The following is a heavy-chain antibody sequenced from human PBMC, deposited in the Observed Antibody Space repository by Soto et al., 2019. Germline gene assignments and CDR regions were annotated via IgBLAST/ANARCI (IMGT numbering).Heavy chain of an antibody. Sequence: QVQLQESGPGLVKPSQTLSLTCTVSGVSISSGGYYWSWIRQHPRQGLEWIGHVYYDGRTYYNPSLKIRITMSGDTSESQFSLRFSSLTAADTAVYFCARGNPILDSIGLDFDYWGQGIRVTVSS. J-gene: IGHJ4*02. V-gene: IGHV4-31*03. CDR1: GVSISSGGYY. D-gene: IGHD3-3*01. CDR2: VYYDGRT. CDR3: ARGNPILDSIGLDFDY.